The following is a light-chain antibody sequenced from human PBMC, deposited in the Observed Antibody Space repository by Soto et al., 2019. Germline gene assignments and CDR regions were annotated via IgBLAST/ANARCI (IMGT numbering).Light chain of an antibody. V-gene: IGKV3-11*01. Sequence: EIVLTQSPATLSLSPGERATLSCRASQSVSSYLAWYQQKPGQAPRLLIYDASNRATGIPARFSGSGSGTDFTLTISSLEPEDFAVYYCQQRSNWPPWTFGQGTKGDI. CDR2: DAS. J-gene: IGKJ1*01. CDR1: QSVSSY. CDR3: QQRSNWPPWT.